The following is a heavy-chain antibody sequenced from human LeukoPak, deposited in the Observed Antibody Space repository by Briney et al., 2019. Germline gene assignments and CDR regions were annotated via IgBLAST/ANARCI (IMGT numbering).Heavy chain of an antibody. CDR3: ARQIGSSGPGSYFDF. D-gene: IGHD3-22*01. Sequence: SETLSLTCAVYDGSFSGYYWSWIRQPPGKGLEWIGEINHSGSTNYNPSLKSRVTISLDTSKSQFSLKVRYVTAADTAVYYCARQIGSSGPGSYFDFWGQGTLVTVSS. CDR1: DGSFSGYY. V-gene: IGHV4-34*01. CDR2: INHSGST. J-gene: IGHJ4*02.